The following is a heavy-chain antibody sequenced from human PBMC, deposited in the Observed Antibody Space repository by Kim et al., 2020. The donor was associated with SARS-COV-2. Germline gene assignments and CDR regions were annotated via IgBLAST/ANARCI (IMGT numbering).Heavy chain of an antibody. CDR2: ISGSGGST. J-gene: IGHJ6*02. CDR3: ATGGANWNRYYYGMDV. V-gene: IGHV3-23*01. D-gene: IGHD1-1*01. CDR1: GFTFSSYA. Sequence: GGSLRLSCAASGFTFSSYAMSWVRQAPGKGLEWVSAISGSGGSTYYADSVKGRFTISRDNSKNTLYLQMNSLRAEDTAVYYCATGGANWNRYYYGMDVWGQGTTVTVSS.